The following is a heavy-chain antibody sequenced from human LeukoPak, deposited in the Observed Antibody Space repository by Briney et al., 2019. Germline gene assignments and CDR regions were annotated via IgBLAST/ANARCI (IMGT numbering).Heavy chain of an antibody. CDR1: GGSFSGYY. CDR2: INHSGST. J-gene: IGHJ4*02. D-gene: IGHD3-22*01. CDR3: ARVKFYDSSGYYF. Sequence: PSETLPLTCAVYGGSFSGYYWSWIRQPPGKGLEWIGEINHSGSTNYNPSLKSRVTISVDTSKNQFSLKLSSVTAADTAVYYCARVKFYDSSGYYFGGQGTLVTVSS. V-gene: IGHV4-34*01.